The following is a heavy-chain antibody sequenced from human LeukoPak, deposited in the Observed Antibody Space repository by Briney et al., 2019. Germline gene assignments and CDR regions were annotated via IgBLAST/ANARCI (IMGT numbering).Heavy chain of an antibody. CDR1: GGSMSSYY. J-gene: IGHJ4*02. Sequence: SETLSLTCTVSGGSMSSYYWSWVRQPPGKGLERIENIYYSGSTKYNPSLKSRVTISVDTSKNQFSLKLSSVPAADTAVYYCARGARAGYNLEPFDYWGQGTLVTVSS. CDR2: IYYSGST. CDR3: ARGARAGYNLEPFDY. D-gene: IGHD5-24*01. V-gene: IGHV4-59*08.